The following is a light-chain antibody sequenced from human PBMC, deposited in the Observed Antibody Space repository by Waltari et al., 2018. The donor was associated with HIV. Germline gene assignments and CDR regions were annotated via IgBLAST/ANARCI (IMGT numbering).Light chain of an antibody. CDR2: LKSDGSH. Sequence: QVVLTQSPSASASLGASVKLTCTLSSGHSSYAIAWHQQQPGKGPRYLRKLKSDGSHTKGDGIPDRFSGSSSGADRYLTISSLQSEDESDDYCQTWDTGIRVFGFGTKVTVL. CDR1: SGHSSYA. V-gene: IGLV4-69*02. CDR3: QTWDTGIRV. J-gene: IGLJ1*01.